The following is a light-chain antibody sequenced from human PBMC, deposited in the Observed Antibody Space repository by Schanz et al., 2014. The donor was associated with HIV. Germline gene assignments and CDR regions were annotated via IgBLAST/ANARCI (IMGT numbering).Light chain of an antibody. Sequence: QTVVTQPPSASGTPGQRVTISCSGSSSNIGSNTVNWYQHLPGSASQLLIYSDNQRPSRVPDRFFGSKSGTSASLAISGLQSEDEAEYSCAAWDDSLNGWVFGGGTKLTVL. V-gene: IGLV1-44*01. J-gene: IGLJ3*02. CDR3: AAWDDSLNGWV. CDR2: SDN. CDR1: SSNIGSNT.